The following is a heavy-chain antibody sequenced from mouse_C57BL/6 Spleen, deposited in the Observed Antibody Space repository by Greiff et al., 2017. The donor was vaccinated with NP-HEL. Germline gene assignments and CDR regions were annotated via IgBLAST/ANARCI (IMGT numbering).Heavy chain of an antibody. Sequence: VQLQQPGAELVKPGASVKLSCKASGYTFTSYWMQWVKQRPGQGLEWIGEIDPSDSYTNYNQKFKGKATLTVDTSSSTAYMQLSSLTSEDSAVYYCALNFSFDYWGQGTTLTVSS. CDR3: ALNFSFDY. V-gene: IGHV1-50*01. D-gene: IGHD4-1*02. CDR1: GYTFTSYW. CDR2: IDPSDSYT. J-gene: IGHJ2*01.